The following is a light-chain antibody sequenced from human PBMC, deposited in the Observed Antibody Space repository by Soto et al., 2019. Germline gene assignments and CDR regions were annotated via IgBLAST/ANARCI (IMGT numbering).Light chain of an antibody. CDR3: QQYYSYPRA. Sequence: AIRMTQSPSALTAYTGDRVTITCRASQGISSYLAWYQQKPGKAPKLLIYAASTLQSGVPSRFSGNGSGTDFTLTISCLQSEAFATYYCQQYYSYPRAFGQGTKVAIK. V-gene: IGKV1-8*01. CDR2: AAS. J-gene: IGKJ1*01. CDR1: QGISSY.